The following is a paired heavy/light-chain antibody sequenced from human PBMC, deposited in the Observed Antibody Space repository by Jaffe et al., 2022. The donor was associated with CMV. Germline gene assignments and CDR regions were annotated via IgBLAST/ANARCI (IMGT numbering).Light chain of an antibody. V-gene: IGLV1-51*02. CDR3: GTWDSSLSVPV. Sequence: QSVLTQPPSVSAAPGQKVTISCSGSSSNIGNNYVSWYQQLPGTAPKLLIYENNKRPSGIPDRFSGSKSGTSATLGITGLQTGDEADYYCGTWDSSLSVPVFGGGTKLTVL. CDR2: ENN. CDR1: SSNIGNNY. J-gene: IGLJ3*02.
Heavy chain of an antibody. CDR2: ISWNSGSI. Sequence: EVQLVESGGGLVQPGRSLRLSCAASGFTFDDYAMHWVRQAPGKGLEWVSGISWNSGSIGYADSVKGRFTISRDNAKNSLYLQMNSLRAEDTALYYCAKDPTGGYSYGYLSYGMDVWGQGTTVTVSS. CDR3: AKDPTGGYSYGYLSYGMDV. J-gene: IGHJ6*02. CDR1: GFTFDDYA. D-gene: IGHD5-18*01. V-gene: IGHV3-9*01.